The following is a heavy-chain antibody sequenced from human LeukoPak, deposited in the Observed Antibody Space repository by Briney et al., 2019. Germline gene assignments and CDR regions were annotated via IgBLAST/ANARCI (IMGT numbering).Heavy chain of an antibody. V-gene: IGHV4-39*01. CDR2: IYYSGST. J-gene: IGHJ4*02. D-gene: IGHD3-3*01. CDR1: GGSISSSSYY. CDR3: ARHITIFGVPNPSFDY. Sequence: SETLSLTCTVPGGSISSSSYYWGWIRQPPGKGLEWIGSIYYSGSTYYNPSLKSRVTISVDTSKNQFSLKLSSVTAADTAVYYCARHITIFGVPNPSFDYWGQGTLVTVSS.